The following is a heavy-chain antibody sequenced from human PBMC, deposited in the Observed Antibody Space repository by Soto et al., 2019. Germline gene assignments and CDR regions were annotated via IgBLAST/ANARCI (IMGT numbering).Heavy chain of an antibody. J-gene: IGHJ5*02. Sequence: QVQLVESGGGLVKPGGSLRLSCAASGFTFSDSYMTWIRQGPGKGLEWLSYISGSGTTMYYADSVKGRFTISRDNAKNSLYLQINGLRVEDTAVYFCARGGGCDGSKCLNWLDPWGQGTLVTVSS. V-gene: IGHV3-11*01. CDR1: GFTFSDSY. CDR3: ARGGGCDGSKCLNWLDP. CDR2: ISGSGTTM. D-gene: IGHD2-21*01.